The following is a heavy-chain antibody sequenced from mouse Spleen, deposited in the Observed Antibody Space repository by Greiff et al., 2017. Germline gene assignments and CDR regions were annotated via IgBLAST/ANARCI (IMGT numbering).Heavy chain of an antibody. CDR2: IDPETGGT. Sequence: QVQLKESGAELVRPGASVTLSCKASGYTFTDYEMHWVKQTPVHGLEWIGAIDPETGGTAYNQKFKGKAILTADKSSSTAYMELRSLTSEDSAVYYCTRKGYRYDVLAYWGQGSLVTVSA. J-gene: IGHJ3*01. CDR1: GYTFTDYE. D-gene: IGHD2-14*01. V-gene: IGHV1-15*01. CDR3: TRKGYRYDVLAY.